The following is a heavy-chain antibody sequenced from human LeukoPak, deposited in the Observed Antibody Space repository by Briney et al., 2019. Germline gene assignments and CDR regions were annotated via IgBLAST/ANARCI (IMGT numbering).Heavy chain of an antibody. J-gene: IGHJ4*02. V-gene: IGHV3-23*01. CDR2: ISGSGGGT. CDR3: VSTTRSSPFDN. D-gene: IGHD1-1*01. Sequence: WVSAISGSGGGTYYADSVKGRFTISRDNSKNTLYVKMNSLRAEDTAVYYCVSTTRSSPFDNWGQGTLVTVSS.